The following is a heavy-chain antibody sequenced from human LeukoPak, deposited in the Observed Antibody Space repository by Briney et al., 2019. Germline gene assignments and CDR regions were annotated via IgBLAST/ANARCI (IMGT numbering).Heavy chain of an antibody. CDR2: IYHSGNT. Sequence: SETLSLTCAVSGDSIRSSHWWSWVRQTPGKGLEWIGEIYHSGNTNYNPSLKSRVTISVDQSKNQFSLNLNSVTAADTALYFCARDPRTSRSGWYVSLDYWGQGALVTVSS. CDR1: GDSIRSSHW. CDR3: ARDPRTSRSGWYVSLDY. J-gene: IGHJ4*02. V-gene: IGHV4-4*02. D-gene: IGHD6-19*01.